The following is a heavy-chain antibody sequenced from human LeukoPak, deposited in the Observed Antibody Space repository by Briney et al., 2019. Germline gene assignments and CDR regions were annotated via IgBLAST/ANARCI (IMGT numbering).Heavy chain of an antibody. D-gene: IGHD3-22*01. CDR2: IYHSGSA. Sequence: SETLSLTCAVSGGSITNGGYSWSWIRQPPGKGLEWIGYIYHSGSAYYNPSLQGRGTISMDRSKNQFSLRLTSVTAADTAVYYCGRGQSETAFYDTSGHASFDIWGQGTVVTV. CDR1: GGSITNGGYS. J-gene: IGHJ3*02. CDR3: GRGQSETAFYDTSGHASFDI. V-gene: IGHV4-30-2*01.